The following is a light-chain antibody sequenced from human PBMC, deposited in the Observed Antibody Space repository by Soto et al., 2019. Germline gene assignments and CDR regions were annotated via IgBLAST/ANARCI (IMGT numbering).Light chain of an antibody. Sequence: EIVLTQSPGTLSLSPGERATLSCRASQSVSSSYLARYQQKPGQAPRLLIYGASSRATGIPDRFSGSGSGTDFTLTISRLEPEDFAVYYCQQYGSSPPALTFGGGTKVEIK. CDR1: QSVSSSY. CDR3: QQYGSSPPALT. CDR2: GAS. V-gene: IGKV3-20*01. J-gene: IGKJ4*01.